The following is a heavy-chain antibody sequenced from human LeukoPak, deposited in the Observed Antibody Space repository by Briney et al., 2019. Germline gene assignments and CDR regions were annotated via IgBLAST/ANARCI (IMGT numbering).Heavy chain of an antibody. Sequence: GGSLRLSCAASGFTFSSYGMHWFRQAPGKGLEWVAFIRYDGSNKYYADSVKGRFTISRDNSKNTLYLQMNSLRAEDTAVYYCAKAALWFGELSHWGQGTLVTVSS. V-gene: IGHV3-30*02. D-gene: IGHD3-10*01. CDR1: GFTFSSYG. J-gene: IGHJ4*02. CDR2: IRYDGSNK. CDR3: AKAALWFGELSH.